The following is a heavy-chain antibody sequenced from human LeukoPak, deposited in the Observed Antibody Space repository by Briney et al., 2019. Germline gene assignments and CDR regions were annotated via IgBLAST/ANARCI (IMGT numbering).Heavy chain of an antibody. V-gene: IGHV3-23*01. CDR2: INFSGGNT. CDR3: ARDIEFST. CDR1: GFTFSDSA. D-gene: IGHD3-3*02. J-gene: IGHJ3*01. Sequence: GGSLRLSCAASGFTFSDSAMNWVRRAPGKGLEWLSLINFSGGNTYYADSMKGRFTISRDNSKDTLYLQMNSLRAEDTAIYYCARDIEFSTWGLGTMVIVSS.